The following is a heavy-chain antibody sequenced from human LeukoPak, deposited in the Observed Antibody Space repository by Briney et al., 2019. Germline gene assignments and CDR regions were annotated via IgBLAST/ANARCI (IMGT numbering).Heavy chain of an antibody. Sequence: GGSLRLSCAASGFTFSSYWMHWVRQAPGEGLGWLSRITSDGGTITYAASAKGRFTISRDNAINTLYLQMDSLRAEGTGLYFCARDLQNGSGSYPLYWGEGVLVTVSP. V-gene: IGHV3-74*01. J-gene: IGHJ4*02. CDR3: ARDLQNGSGSYPLY. CDR1: GFTFSSYW. CDR2: ITSDGGTI. D-gene: IGHD3-10*01.